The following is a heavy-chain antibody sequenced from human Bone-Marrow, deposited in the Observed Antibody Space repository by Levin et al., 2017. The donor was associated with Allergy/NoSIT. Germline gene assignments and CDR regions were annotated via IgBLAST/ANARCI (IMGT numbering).Heavy chain of an antibody. Sequence: GESLKISCAASGFTFSSYEMNWVRQAPGKGLEWVSYISSSGSTIYYTDSVKGRFTISRDNAKNSLYLQMNSLRAEDTAVYYCARHSDLFSSSSYYFDYWGQGTLVTVSS. CDR2: ISSSGSTI. V-gene: IGHV3-48*03. D-gene: IGHD6-19*01. CDR3: ARHSDLFSSSSYYFDY. J-gene: IGHJ4*02. CDR1: GFTFSSYE.